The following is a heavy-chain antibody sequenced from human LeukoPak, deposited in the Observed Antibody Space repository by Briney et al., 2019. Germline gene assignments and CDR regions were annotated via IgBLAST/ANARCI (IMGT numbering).Heavy chain of an antibody. D-gene: IGHD3-10*01. V-gene: IGHV3-74*01. CDR2: INSDGSST. CDR3: AREGYYGSGSPPSLYFDY. CDR1: GFTFSSYW. Sequence: GGSLRLSCAASGFTFSSYWMHWVRQAPGKGLVWVSRINSDGSSTSYADSVKGRFTISRDNSRSTLYLQMNSLRPEDTAIYYCAREGYYGSGSPPSLYFDYWGQGTLVTVSS. J-gene: IGHJ4*02.